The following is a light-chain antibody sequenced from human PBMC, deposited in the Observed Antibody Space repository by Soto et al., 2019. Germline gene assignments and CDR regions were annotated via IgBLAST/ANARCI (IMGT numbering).Light chain of an antibody. Sequence: EIVLTQSPATLSLSPGERATLSCSASQSVSSYLAWYQQKPGQAPRLLIYDASNRATGIPARFSGSGSGTDFTLTISSLEPADFAVYYCQQRKTFGPGTKVDI. CDR1: QSVSSY. CDR3: QQRKT. CDR2: DAS. J-gene: IGKJ3*01. V-gene: IGKV3-11*01.